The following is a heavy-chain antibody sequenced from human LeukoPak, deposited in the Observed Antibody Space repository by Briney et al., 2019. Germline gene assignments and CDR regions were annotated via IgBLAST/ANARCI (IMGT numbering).Heavy chain of an antibody. V-gene: IGHV4-39*07. CDR1: GGSISSSSYY. D-gene: IGHD5-18*01. CDR2: IYYSGST. J-gene: IGHJ6*03. CDR3: ARVGAMRGTWIQLWSYYYYMDV. Sequence: ASETLSLTCTVSGGSISSSSYYWGWIRQPPGKGLEWIGSIYYSGSTYYNPSLKSRVTISVDTSKNQFSLKLSSVTAADTAVYYCARVGAMRGTWIQLWSYYYYMDVWGKGTTVTVSS.